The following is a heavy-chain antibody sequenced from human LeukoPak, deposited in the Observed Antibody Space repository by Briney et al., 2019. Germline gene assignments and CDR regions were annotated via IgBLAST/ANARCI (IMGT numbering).Heavy chain of an antibody. CDR2: IYYSGGT. CDR3: TAVAETEYYFDY. J-gene: IGHJ4*02. D-gene: IGHD6-19*01. CDR1: GGSISSYY. Sequence: SETLSLTCTVSGGSISSYYWSWIRQPPGKGLEWIGYIYYSGGTNYNPSLKSRVTISVDKSKNQFSLKLSSVTAADTAVYYCTAVAETEYYFDYWGQGTLVTVSS. V-gene: IGHV4-59*12.